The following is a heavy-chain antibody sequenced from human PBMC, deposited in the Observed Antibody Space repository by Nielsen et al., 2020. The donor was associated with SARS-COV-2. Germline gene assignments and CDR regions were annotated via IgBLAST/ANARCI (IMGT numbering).Heavy chain of an antibody. J-gene: IGHJ6*02. V-gene: IGHV3-33*01. CDR1: GFTFSSYG. CDR2: IWYDGSNK. CDR3: ARHGDTAMVRGVYYYGMDV. D-gene: IGHD5-18*01. Sequence: GGSLRLSCAASGFTFSSYGMHWVRRAPGKGLEWVAVIWYDGSNKYYADSVKGRFTISRDNSKNTLYLQMNSLRAEDTAVYYCARHGDTAMVRGVYYYGMDVWGQGTTVTVSS.